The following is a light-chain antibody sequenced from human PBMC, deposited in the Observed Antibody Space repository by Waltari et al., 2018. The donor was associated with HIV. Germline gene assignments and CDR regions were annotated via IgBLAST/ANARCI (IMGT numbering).Light chain of an antibody. CDR2: GNN. J-gene: IGLJ1*01. Sequence: QSQLPQPPSVSGAPGQRVTISCTGSRSNLGTGYHVHWYQQVQGKAPKRLTHGNNNRPSGGPDRFSGYKVGTSASLAITGLQAEDEADYYCQSYDKSLGIVFGSGTKVTVL. CDR3: QSYDKSLGIV. V-gene: IGLV1-40*01. CDR1: RSNLGTGYH.